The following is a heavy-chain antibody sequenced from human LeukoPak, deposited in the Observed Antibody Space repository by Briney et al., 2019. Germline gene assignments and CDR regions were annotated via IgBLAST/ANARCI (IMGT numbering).Heavy chain of an antibody. CDR2: INPNSWGP. CDR3: ARDYSGYPELWCFDY. V-gene: IGHV1-2*02. CDR1: GYTFTGYY. J-gene: IGHJ4*02. D-gene: IGHD5-12*01. Sequence: ASVKVSCKASGYTFTGYYKHWVRQAPGQGREWMGWINPNSWGPHYAQMFQGRVTMTRGTSISTAYMELSRLRSDDTGVYYCARDYSGYPELWCFDYWDQGTLVTVSS.